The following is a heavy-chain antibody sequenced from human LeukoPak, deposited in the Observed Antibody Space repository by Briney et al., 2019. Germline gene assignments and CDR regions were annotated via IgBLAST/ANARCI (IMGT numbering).Heavy chain of an antibody. Sequence: SETLSLTCTVSGGSISSYYWSWIRQPPGKGLEWIGYIYTSGSTNYNPSLKSRVTISVDTSKNQFSLKLSSVTAADTAVYYCARVDGGYNWPHFDYWGQGTLVTVSS. J-gene: IGHJ4*02. CDR1: GGSISSYY. CDR2: IYTSGST. CDR3: ARVDGGYNWPHFDY. V-gene: IGHV4-4*08. D-gene: IGHD3-22*01.